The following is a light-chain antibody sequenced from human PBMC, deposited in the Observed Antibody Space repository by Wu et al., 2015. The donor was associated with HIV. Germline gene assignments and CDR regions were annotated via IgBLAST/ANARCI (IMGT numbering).Light chain of an antibody. J-gene: IGKJ1*01. Sequence: DIQMTQSPSSLSASVGDRVTITCRASQSISSYLNWYQQKPGKAPKLLIYAASSLQSGVPSRFSGSGSGTDFTLTISSLHPEDFATYYCQQSYSTPWTFGQGTKVE. CDR3: QQSYSTPWT. V-gene: IGKV1-39*01. CDR2: AAS. CDR1: QSISSY.